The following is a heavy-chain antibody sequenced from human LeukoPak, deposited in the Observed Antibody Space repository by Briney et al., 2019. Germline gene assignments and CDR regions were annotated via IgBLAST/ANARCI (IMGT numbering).Heavy chain of an antibody. CDR1: GFTFSSYW. J-gene: IGHJ6*02. V-gene: IGHV3-7*01. CDR3: ARDHYYDSSGYYYSYGMDV. D-gene: IGHD3-22*01. CDR2: IKQDGSEK. Sequence: GGSLRLSCAASGFTFSSYWMSWVRQAPGKGLEWVANIKQDGSEKYYVDSVKGRFTISRDKAKNSLYLQMNSLRAEDTAVYYCARDHYYDSSGYYYSYGMDVWGQGTTVTVSS.